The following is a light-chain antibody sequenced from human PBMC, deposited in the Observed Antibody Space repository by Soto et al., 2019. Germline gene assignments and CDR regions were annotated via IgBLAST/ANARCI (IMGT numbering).Light chain of an antibody. Sequence: DIQLTQSPSFLSASVGDRVTITCRASQGISSYLAWYQQKPGNAPKLLIYAASTLQSGVPSRLSGSGSGTEFTLTITSLQPEDFATYYCQHLYSYPPTFRGGTKVEIK. CDR3: QHLYSYPPT. CDR2: AAS. J-gene: IGKJ4*01. CDR1: QGISSY. V-gene: IGKV1-9*01.